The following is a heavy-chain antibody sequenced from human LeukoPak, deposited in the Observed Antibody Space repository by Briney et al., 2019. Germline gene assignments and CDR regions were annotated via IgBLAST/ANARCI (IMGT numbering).Heavy chain of an antibody. J-gene: IGHJ3*02. D-gene: IGHD4-11*01. CDR1: GFTFSSYA. Sequence: GGSLRLSCAASGFTFSSYAMSWVRQAPGKGLEWVSGITWSGDRTYYADSVKGRFTISRDSSKNTLYLQMNSLRAEDTAMYYCAKDSMTTVTTYAFDIWGQGTMVTVSS. V-gene: IGHV3-23*01. CDR3: AKDSMTTVTTYAFDI. CDR2: ITWSGDRT.